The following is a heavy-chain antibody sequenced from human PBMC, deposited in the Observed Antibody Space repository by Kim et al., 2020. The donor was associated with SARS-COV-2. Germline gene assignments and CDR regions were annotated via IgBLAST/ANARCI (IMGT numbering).Heavy chain of an antibody. CDR3: ARDLSHSHQGRYYDILALPAGAINGFDP. J-gene: IGHJ5*02. D-gene: IGHD3-9*01. CDR2: INPSGGST. CDR1: GYTFTSYY. V-gene: IGHV1-46*01. Sequence: ASVKVSCKASGYTFTSYYMHWVRQAPGQGLEWMGIINPSGGSTSYAQKFQGRVTMTRDTSTSTVYMELSSLRSEDTAVYYCARDLSHSHQGRYYDILALPAGAINGFDPWGQGTLVTVSS.